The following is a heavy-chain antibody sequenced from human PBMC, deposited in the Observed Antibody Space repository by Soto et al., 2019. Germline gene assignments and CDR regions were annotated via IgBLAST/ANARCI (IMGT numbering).Heavy chain of an antibody. CDR3: ARDLKYYYDSSGYYRLGEGAFDI. J-gene: IGHJ3*02. Sequence: ASVKVSCKASGYTFTSYDINWVRQATGQGLEWMGWMNPNSGNTGYAQKFQGGVTMTRNTSISTAYMELSSLRSEDTAVYYCARDLKYYYDSSGYYRLGEGAFDIWG. CDR2: MNPNSGNT. CDR1: GYTFTSYD. D-gene: IGHD3-22*01. V-gene: IGHV1-8*01.